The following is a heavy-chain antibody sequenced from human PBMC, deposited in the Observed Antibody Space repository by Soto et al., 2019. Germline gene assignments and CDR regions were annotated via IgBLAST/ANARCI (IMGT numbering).Heavy chain of an antibody. J-gene: IGHJ4*02. V-gene: IGHV3-23*01. D-gene: IGHD3-16*02. CDR2: ISGSGGST. Sequence: EVQLLESGGGLVQPGGSLRLSCAASGFTFSSYAMSWVRQAPGKGLEWVASISGSGGSTYYADSVKGRFTISRDNSKNTLYLQMNSMRAEDTAVYYCAKEGGELSRFGGVIEYYFDFWGQGTLVTVSS. CDR1: GFTFSSYA. CDR3: AKEGGELSRFGGVIEYYFDF.